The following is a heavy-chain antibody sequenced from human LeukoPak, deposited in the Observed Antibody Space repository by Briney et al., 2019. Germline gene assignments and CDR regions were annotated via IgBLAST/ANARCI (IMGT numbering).Heavy chain of an antibody. Sequence: ASVKVSCKASGYTFTSYDLNGVRQATGQGLEWMGWMNPNSGNTGYAQKFQGRVTMTRNTSISTAYMELSSLRSEDTAVYYCARSMATSYGIDYWGQGTLVTVSS. V-gene: IGHV1-8*01. CDR3: ARSMATSYGIDY. CDR1: GYTFTSYD. CDR2: MNPNSGNT. J-gene: IGHJ4*02. D-gene: IGHD5-24*01.